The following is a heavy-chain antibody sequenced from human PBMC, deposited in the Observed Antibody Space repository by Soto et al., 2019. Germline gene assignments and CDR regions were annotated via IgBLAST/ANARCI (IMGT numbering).Heavy chain of an antibody. CDR2: ISAYNGNT. CDR1: GYTFTSYG. Sequence: ASVKVSCKASGYTFTSYGISWVRQAPGQGLEWMGWISAYNGNTNYAQKLQGRVTMTTDTSTSTAYMELRSLRSDDTAVYYCARDVWTITFGGVIPDYWGQGTLVTVSS. J-gene: IGHJ4*02. V-gene: IGHV1-18*01. D-gene: IGHD3-16*02. CDR3: ARDVWTITFGGVIPDY.